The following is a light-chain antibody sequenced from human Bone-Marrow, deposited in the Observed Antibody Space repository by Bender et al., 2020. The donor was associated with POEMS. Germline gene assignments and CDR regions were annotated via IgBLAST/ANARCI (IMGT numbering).Light chain of an antibody. CDR2: YDD. Sequence: QSVVTQPPSLSEAPRQRATISCSGSRSNVGDNAVSWYQQLPGEAPKLLIYYDDLLTPGVSDRFSASKSGTSASLAISELQSEDEDLYYCSAWDDSLSGWVFGGGTKLTVL. J-gene: IGLJ3*02. CDR1: RSNVGDNA. V-gene: IGLV1-36*01. CDR3: SAWDDSLSGWV.